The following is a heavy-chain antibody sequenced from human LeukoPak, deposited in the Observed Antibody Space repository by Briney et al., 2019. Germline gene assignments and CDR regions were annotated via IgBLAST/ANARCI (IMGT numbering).Heavy chain of an antibody. CDR2: IYYSGST. CDR3: AREGTEVTGFDY. V-gene: IGHV4-59*01. J-gene: IGHJ4*02. CDR1: GGSISSYY. Sequence: SETLSLTCTVSGGSISSYYWSWIRQPPGKGLEWIGYIYYSGSTNYNPSLKSRVTISVDTSKNQFSLKLSSVTAADTAVYYCAREGTEVTGFDYWGQXTXVTVSS.